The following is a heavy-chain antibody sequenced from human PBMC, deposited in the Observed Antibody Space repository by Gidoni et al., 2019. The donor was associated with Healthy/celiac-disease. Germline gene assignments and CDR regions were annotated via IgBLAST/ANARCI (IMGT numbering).Heavy chain of an antibody. CDR2: IWYDGSNK. Sequence: QVQLVESGGGVVQPGRSLRLSCAASGFTFSSYGMHWVRQDPGKGLEWVAVIWYDGSNKYYADSVKGRFTISRDNSKNTLYLQMNSLRAEDTAVYYCARELPVPAAMPANYYYGMDVWGQGTTVTVSS. J-gene: IGHJ6*02. CDR3: ARELPVPAAMPANYYYGMDV. V-gene: IGHV3-33*01. CDR1: GFTFSSYG. D-gene: IGHD2-2*01.